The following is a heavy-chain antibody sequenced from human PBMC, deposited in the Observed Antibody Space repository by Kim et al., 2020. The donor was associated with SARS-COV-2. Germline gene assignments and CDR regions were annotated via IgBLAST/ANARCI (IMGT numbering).Heavy chain of an antibody. CDR3: AYEAVAGYYFDY. CDR2: IYPIGST. Sequence: SETLSLTCTVSGGPISGSSYYWGWIRQPPGKGLEWIGNIYPIGSTYYNPSLKNRVTMSVDTSKNQFSLKLSSVTAADTAVYYCAYEAVAGYYFDYWGQGTLVNVSS. CDR1: GGPISGSSYY. D-gene: IGHD6-19*01. V-gene: IGHV4-39*01. J-gene: IGHJ4*02.